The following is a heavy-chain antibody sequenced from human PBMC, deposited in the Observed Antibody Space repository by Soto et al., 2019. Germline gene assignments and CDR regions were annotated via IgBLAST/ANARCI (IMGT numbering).Heavy chain of an antibody. CDR1: GFTFTTYS. V-gene: IGHV3-48*02. D-gene: IGHD3-10*01. Sequence: VQLVESGGGLVQPGGSLRLSCAASGFTFTTYSMNWVRQAPGKGLEWVSYISSSSSTTYYADSVKGRFTISRDNAKNPPYLQMNSLRDEDTAVDYCARDAGSWGFWGQGTLVTVSS. J-gene: IGHJ4*02. CDR3: ARDAGSWGF. CDR2: ISSSSSTT.